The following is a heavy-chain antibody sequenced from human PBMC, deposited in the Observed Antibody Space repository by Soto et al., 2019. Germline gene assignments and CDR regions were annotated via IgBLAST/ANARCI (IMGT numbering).Heavy chain of an antibody. Sequence: PGESLKISCKGSGYSFTSYWICWVRQMPGKGLEWRGIIDPGASDTRYSPSFQGQVTISADKAIRTAYLRWSSLKPSDTAMHYCASSYRGYSYGYGAGYGMDVWGQGTTVTVSS. D-gene: IGHD5-18*01. CDR1: GYSFTSYW. CDR3: ASSYRGYSYGYGAGYGMDV. CDR2: IDPGASDT. J-gene: IGHJ6*02. V-gene: IGHV5-51*01.